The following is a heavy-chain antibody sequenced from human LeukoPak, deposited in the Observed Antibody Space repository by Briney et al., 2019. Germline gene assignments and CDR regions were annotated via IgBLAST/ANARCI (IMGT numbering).Heavy chain of an antibody. Sequence: PSETLSPTCAVYGGSFSGYYWSWIRQPPGKGLEWIGSIYYSGSTYYNPSLKSRVTISVDTSKNQFSLKLSSVTAADTAVYYCARDRKRAGFVPVPMRTYAFDIWGQGTMVTVSS. CDR2: IYYSGST. V-gene: IGHV4-34*01. CDR3: ARDRKRAGFVPVPMRTYAFDI. CDR1: GGSFSGYY. J-gene: IGHJ3*02. D-gene: IGHD3/OR15-3a*01.